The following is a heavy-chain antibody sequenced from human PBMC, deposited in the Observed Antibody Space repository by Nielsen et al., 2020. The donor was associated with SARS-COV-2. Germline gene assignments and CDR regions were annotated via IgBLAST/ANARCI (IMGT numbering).Heavy chain of an antibody. J-gene: IGHJ6*03. D-gene: IGHD3-3*01. CDR1: GFTFSSTY. Sequence: GESLKISCSASGFTFSSTYMDWVRPAPGQGLVWVSRINPSGSGTAYADSVKGRFAVSRDNAENTVVLQIHSLRVEDTAVYYCAGGADFWSGTQKYYMDVWGKGTTVTVSS. CDR2: INPSGSGT. V-gene: IGHV3-74*01. CDR3: AGGADFWSGTQKYYMDV.